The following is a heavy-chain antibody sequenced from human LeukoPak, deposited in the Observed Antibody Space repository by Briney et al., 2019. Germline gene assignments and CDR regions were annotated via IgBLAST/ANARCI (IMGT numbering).Heavy chain of an antibody. D-gene: IGHD3-10*01. J-gene: IGHJ4*02. Sequence: GGSLRLSCTTSGFTFGDYGMSWVRQAPGKGLEWVGFIRSKAYGGTTDYAASVKGRFTISRDDSKSTAYLKMDSLKTEDTAVYYCTRVTYYYGSGSLYWGQGSLVTVSS. V-gene: IGHV3-49*04. CDR1: GFTFGDYG. CDR2: IRSKAYGGTT. CDR3: TRVTYYYGSGSLY.